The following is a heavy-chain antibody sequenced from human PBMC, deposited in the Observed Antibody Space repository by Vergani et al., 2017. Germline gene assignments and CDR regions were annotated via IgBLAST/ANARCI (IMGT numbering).Heavy chain of an antibody. V-gene: IGHV1-2*02. CDR3: ARDSVLWFGYYCGMDV. Sequence: QVQLVQSGAEVKKPGASVKVSCKASGYTFTGYYMHWVRQAPGQGLEWMGWINPNSGGTNYAQKFQGRVTMTRDTSISTAYMELSRLRSDDTAVYYCARDSVLWFGYYCGMDVWGQGTTVTVSS. J-gene: IGHJ6*02. D-gene: IGHD3-10*01. CDR1: GYTFTGYY. CDR2: INPNSGGT.